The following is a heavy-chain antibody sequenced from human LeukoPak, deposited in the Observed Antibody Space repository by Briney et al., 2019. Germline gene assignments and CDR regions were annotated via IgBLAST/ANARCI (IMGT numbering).Heavy chain of an antibody. Sequence: GGYLRLSCAVSGFTVTSYVMHWVRQTPGDEPVWVSRMNHDGTDISYADSVRGRSTISRDNAKNTLYLQMSSLKVDDTAIYYCVRDTNFKTDYWGQGTLVTVSS. J-gene: IGHJ4*02. CDR2: MNHDGTDI. CDR3: VRDTNFKTDY. D-gene: IGHD2-2*01. CDR1: GFTVTSYV. V-gene: IGHV3-74*01.